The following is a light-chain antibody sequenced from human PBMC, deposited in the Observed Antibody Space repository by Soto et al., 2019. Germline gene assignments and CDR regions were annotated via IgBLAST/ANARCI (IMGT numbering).Light chain of an antibody. CDR2: KAS. J-gene: IGKJ2*01. CDR1: QSISSW. Sequence: DIQMTQSPSTLSASVGDRVTIICRASQSISSWLAWYQQKPGKAPKLLIYKASSLESGVPSRFSGSGSGTGFTLTISSLQPDDFETYYCQQYHTYPYNFGKGTKVDI. V-gene: IGKV1-5*03. CDR3: QQYHTYPYN.